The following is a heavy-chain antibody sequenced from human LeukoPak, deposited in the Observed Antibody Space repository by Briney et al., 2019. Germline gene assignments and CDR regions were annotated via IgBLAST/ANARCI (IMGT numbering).Heavy chain of an antibody. Sequence: SETLSLTCTVSGGSISGSGYYWGWVRQPPGKGLEWIGSIYESGSIYYNPSLKSRVTISVDTSKNQFSLKLSSVTAADTAVYYCARGFGFYDILTGYYYYFDYWGQGTLVTVSS. CDR2: IYESGSI. D-gene: IGHD3-9*01. CDR3: ARGFGFYDILTGYYYYFDY. V-gene: IGHV4-39*07. J-gene: IGHJ4*02. CDR1: GGSISGSGYY.